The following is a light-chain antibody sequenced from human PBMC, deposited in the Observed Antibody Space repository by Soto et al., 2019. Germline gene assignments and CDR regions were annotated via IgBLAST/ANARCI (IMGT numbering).Light chain of an antibody. V-gene: IGKV3-20*01. Sequence: VLTQSPGTLSLSPGERTTLSCRASQNIRGNELAWYQQKPDQPPRLLIYRGSSRAPGIPDRFSGRGSGTEFTLPISGLEPEDFAVYYCPDCGPSAPWTFGQGT. CDR1: QNIRGNE. CDR3: PDCGPSAPWT. CDR2: RGS. J-gene: IGKJ1*01.